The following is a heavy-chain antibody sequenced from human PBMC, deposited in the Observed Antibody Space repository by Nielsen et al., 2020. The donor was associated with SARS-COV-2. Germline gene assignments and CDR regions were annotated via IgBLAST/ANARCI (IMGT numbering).Heavy chain of an antibody. D-gene: IGHD3-10*01. CDR2: IKEDGSEH. CDR1: GFTFNTYW. CDR3: ARDIGRSFDS. Sequence: GGSLRLSCAASGFTFNTYWMSWVRQTPGKGLEWVANIKEDGSEHYYLNSVEGRFTISRNNAENSLYLQMNSLRAEDTAVYYCARDIGRSFDSWGLGTPVTVSS. V-gene: IGHV3-7*01. J-gene: IGHJ4*02.